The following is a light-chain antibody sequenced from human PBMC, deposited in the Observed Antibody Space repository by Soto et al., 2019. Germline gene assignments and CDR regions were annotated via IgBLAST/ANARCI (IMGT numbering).Light chain of an antibody. V-gene: IGKV1-33*01. Sequence: DLQMTQSPSSLSASVGDRITITCQASQDIKQYVNWYQQKPGKAPVLLIFDGSRLEAGAPSRFSGSRLGTEFSFTISSLQPEDFATYYCQQYENLPVTFGGGTKVEIK. CDR1: QDIKQY. CDR3: QQYENLPVT. CDR2: DGS. J-gene: IGKJ4*01.